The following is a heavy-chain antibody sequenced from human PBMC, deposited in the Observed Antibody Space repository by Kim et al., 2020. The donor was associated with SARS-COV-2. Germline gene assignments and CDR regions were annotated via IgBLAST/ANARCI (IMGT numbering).Heavy chain of an antibody. D-gene: IGHD6-19*01. CDR3: ARGAVAGTGY. J-gene: IGHJ4*02. V-gene: IGHV4-34*01. Sequence: STNYNPSRKSRVTISVDTSKNQFSLKLSSVTAADTAVYYCARGAVAGTGYWGQGTLVTVSS. CDR2: ST.